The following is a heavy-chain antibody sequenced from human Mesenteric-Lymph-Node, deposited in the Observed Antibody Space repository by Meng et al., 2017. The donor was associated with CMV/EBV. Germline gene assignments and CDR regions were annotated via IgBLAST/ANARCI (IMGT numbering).Heavy chain of an antibody. J-gene: IGHJ5*02. CDR2: MNPNSGNT. D-gene: IGHD5-12*01. CDR1: AYTSTSYD. Sequence: ASVKVSCKASAYTSTSYDINWVRQATGQGLEWMGWMNPNSGNTVYAQKFQGRVTMTTDTSTSTVYMELRSLRSDDTAVYYCERQGRAVATSGLDPWGQGTPVTVSS. V-gene: IGHV1-8*01. CDR3: ERQGRAVATSGLDP.